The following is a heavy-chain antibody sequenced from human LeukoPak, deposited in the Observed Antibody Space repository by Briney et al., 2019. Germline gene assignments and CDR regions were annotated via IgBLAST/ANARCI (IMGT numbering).Heavy chain of an antibody. Sequence: SETLSLTCTVSGGSIGSYYWSWIRQPPGKGLEWIGYVYYSGSTNYNPSLKSRVTMSVDASKNQFSLKLGSVTAADTAVYYCAEYIRRSGTYNFDFWGQGTLVTVSS. V-gene: IGHV4-59*01. CDR2: VYYSGST. J-gene: IGHJ4*02. D-gene: IGHD5-24*01. CDR3: AEYIRRSGTYNFDF. CDR1: GGSIGSYY.